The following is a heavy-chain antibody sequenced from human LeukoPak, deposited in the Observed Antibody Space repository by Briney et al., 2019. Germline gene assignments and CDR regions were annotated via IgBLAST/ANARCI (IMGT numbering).Heavy chain of an antibody. CDR3: ARLPIMVREIAHDAFDT. J-gene: IGHJ3*02. CDR1: GGSISSSSYY. D-gene: IGHD3-10*01. V-gene: IGHV4-39*01. CDR2: IYYSGST. Sequence: SETLSLTCTVSGGSISSSSYYWGWIRQPPGKGLEWIGSIYYSGSTYYNPSLKSRVTISVDTSKNQFSLKLSSVTAADTAVYYCARLPIMVREIAHDAFDTWGQGTMVTVSS.